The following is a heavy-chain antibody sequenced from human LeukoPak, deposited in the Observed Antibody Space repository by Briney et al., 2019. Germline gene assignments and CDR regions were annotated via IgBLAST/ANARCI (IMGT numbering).Heavy chain of an antibody. CDR2: ISDSGGST. D-gene: IGHD6-6*01. CDR1: GFTFNTFG. J-gene: IGHJ4*02. V-gene: IGHV3-23*01. Sequence: GGSLRLSCAASGFTFNTFGMNWVRQAPGKGLEWVSVISDSGGSTYCADSVKGRFTISRDNSKNTLYLEMNSLRAEDTAVYYCAKAYGSSTKGYFDYWGQGTLVPVSS. CDR3: AKAYGSSTKGYFDY.